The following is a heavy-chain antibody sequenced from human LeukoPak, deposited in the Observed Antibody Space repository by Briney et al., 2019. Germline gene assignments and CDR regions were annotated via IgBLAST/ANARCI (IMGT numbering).Heavy chain of an antibody. CDR2: IIPIFGTA. CDR3: AREHSSGRPF. Sequence: GASVKVSCKASGGTFSSYAISWVRQAPGQGLEWMGGIIPIFGTANYAQKFQGRVTITTDESTSTAYMELSSLRSEDTAVYYCAREHSSGRPFWGQGTLVTVSS. J-gene: IGHJ4*02. D-gene: IGHD6-19*01. CDR1: GGTFSSYA. V-gene: IGHV1-69*05.